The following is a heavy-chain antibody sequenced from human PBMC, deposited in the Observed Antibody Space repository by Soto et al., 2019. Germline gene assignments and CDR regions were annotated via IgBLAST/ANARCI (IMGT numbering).Heavy chain of an antibody. CDR1: GFTFSTYT. CDR3: ARDILSGGAYPDS. Sequence: GGSLRLSCAASGFTFSTYTMNWVRQAPGKGLEWISSISSGSSYIYYAGSVKGRFTISRDNAKNSLFLQMNSLRADDTAVYYCARDILSGGAYPDSWGQGTKVTVSS. V-gene: IGHV3-21*01. CDR2: ISSGSSYI. D-gene: IGHD3-10*01. J-gene: IGHJ5*01.